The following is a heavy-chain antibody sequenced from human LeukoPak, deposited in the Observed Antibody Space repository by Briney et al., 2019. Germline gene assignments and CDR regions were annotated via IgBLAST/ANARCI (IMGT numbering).Heavy chain of an antibody. Sequence: SETLPLTRTVSGGYIRNYYLSWIRPPPGQGLEWIGKIYLTESAKYNYSLKSRVTISFDTSKTQFSLNLGSVTAADTAMYYCARSAHYFYDSASYGVAFDVWGQGTMVTVSS. CDR3: ARSAHYFYDSASYGVAFDV. V-gene: IGHV4-59*01. D-gene: IGHD3-22*01. CDR1: GGYIRNYY. J-gene: IGHJ3*01. CDR2: IYLTESA.